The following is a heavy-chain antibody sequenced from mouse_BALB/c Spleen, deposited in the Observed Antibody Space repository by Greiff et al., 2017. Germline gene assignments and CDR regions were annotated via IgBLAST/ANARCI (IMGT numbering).Heavy chain of an antibody. Sequence: EVKVVESGGGLVQPGGSRKLSCAASGFTFSSFGMHWVRQAPEKGLEWVAYISSGSSTIYYADTVKGRFTISRDNPKNTLFLQMTSLRSEDTAMYYCARSGLTGIDYWGQGTTLTVSS. CDR1: GFTFSSFG. D-gene: IGHD4-1*01. V-gene: IGHV5-17*02. CDR3: ARSGLTGIDY. J-gene: IGHJ2*01. CDR2: ISSGSSTI.